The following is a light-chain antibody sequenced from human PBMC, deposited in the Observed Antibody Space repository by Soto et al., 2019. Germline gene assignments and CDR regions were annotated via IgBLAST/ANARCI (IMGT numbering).Light chain of an antibody. CDR2: AAS. V-gene: IGKV1-39*01. CDR3: QQSYGTPLT. CDR1: QSISNY. Sequence: DMEMTQSPSSLSASVGDRVTITCRASQSISNYLNWYQHKPGKVPKHLIYAASSLQSGVPTRFSGSGSGTDFTLTINRLHPEDFATYCCQQSYGTPLTFGGGTKIEIK. J-gene: IGKJ4*01.